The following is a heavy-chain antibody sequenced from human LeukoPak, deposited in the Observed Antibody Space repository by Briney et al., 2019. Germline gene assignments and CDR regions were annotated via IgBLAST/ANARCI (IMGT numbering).Heavy chain of an antibody. CDR2: MSVNGVNK. CDR1: EFTFTEYA. CDR3: VRESCSGGSCTYDPFDI. V-gene: IGHV3-30-3*01. J-gene: IGHJ3*02. D-gene: IGHD2-15*01. Sequence: GGSLRLSCTASEFTFTEYAIHWVRRVPGKGLEWVAVMSVNGVNKYYADSVRGRFTVSRDISKNTQFLQMNSLRFEDTAVYFCVRESCSGGSCTYDPFDIWGHGTMVTVST.